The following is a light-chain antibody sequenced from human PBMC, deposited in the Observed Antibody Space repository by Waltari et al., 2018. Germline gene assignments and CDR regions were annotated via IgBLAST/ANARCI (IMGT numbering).Light chain of an antibody. V-gene: IGKV2-28*01. CDR3: MQGLQTPYT. J-gene: IGKJ2*01. Sequence: DIVMTQSPLSLSVTPGEPASISCRSSESLLHSNAYSYLDWYLLKPGQSPQLLIYLGSNRATGVPDRFSGSGSGTYFTLKISRVEAEDVGVYYCMQGLQTPYTFGQGTKLEIK. CDR1: ESLLHSNAYSY. CDR2: LGS.